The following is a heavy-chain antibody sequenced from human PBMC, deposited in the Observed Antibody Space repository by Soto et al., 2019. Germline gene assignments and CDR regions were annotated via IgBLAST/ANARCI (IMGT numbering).Heavy chain of an antibody. CDR1: GGSFSGYY. D-gene: IGHD1-1*01. CDR2: IYATGTT. CDR3: VRDGTKTLRDWFDP. J-gene: IGHJ5*02. V-gene: IGHV4-59*10. Sequence: SETLSLTCAVYGGSFSGYYWSWIRQPPGKGLEWIGRIYATGTTDYNPSLKSRVMMSVDTSKKQFSLRLRSVTAANTAVYYCVRDGTKTLRDWFDPWGQGISVTVSS.